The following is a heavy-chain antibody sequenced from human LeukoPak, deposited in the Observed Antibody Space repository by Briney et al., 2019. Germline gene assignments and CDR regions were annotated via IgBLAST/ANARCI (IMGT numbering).Heavy chain of an antibody. D-gene: IGHD2-15*01. CDR2: VYNSGST. V-gene: IGHV4-59*08. CDR1: GGSFSGHY. J-gene: IGHJ3*02. Sequence: PSETLSLTCAVYGGSFSGHYWSWIRQPPGKTLEWIGYVYNSGSTNYNPSLKSRVTISVDTSKKQLSLKLTSVTAADTAVYYCARQTTRFCSGGTCYSNFAFDMWGQGTMVIVSS. CDR3: ARQTTRFCSGGTCYSNFAFDM.